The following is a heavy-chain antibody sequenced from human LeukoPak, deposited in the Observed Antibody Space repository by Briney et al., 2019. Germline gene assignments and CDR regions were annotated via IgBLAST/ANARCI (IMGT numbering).Heavy chain of an antibody. V-gene: IGHV4-39*07. Sequence: SGTLSLTCTVSGVSISSTSNQWGWIRQPPGKGLEWIGSIYYSGNTHYNPSLKSRVTISVDTSKNQFCLRLRSVTAADTAVYYCARAINGVIILYYYYYMDVWGKGTTVTVSS. D-gene: IGHD3-10*01. CDR1: GVSISSTSNQ. CDR3: ARAINGVIILYYYYYMDV. J-gene: IGHJ6*03. CDR2: IYYSGNT.